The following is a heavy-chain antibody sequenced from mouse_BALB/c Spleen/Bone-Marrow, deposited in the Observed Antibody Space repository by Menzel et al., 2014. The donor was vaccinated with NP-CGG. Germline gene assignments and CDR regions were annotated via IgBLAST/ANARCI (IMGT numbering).Heavy chain of an antibody. CDR3: ARSYDGYPYAMNY. J-gene: IGHJ4*01. CDR1: GYLFTSYY. CDR2: FDPFNGGT. D-gene: IGHD2-3*01. Sequence: EVQLQQSGPELMKPGASVKISYKASGYLFTSYYMHWVKQSHGESLEWIGYFDPFNGGTSYNQKFKGKATLTVDKSSSTAYMHLSSLTSEDSAVYFCARSYDGYPYAMNYWGQGTSVTVSS. V-gene: IGHV1S135*01.